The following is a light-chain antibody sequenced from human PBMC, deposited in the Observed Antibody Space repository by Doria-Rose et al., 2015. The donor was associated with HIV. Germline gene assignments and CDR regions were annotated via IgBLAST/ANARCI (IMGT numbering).Light chain of an antibody. CDR3: HQYGTSWT. V-gene: IGKV3-20*01. J-gene: IGKJ1*01. CDR2: DGS. CDR1: QRSSSNY. Sequence: DIRVTQSPGTLSLSPGERATLSCRASQRSSSNYLAWYQQQPGQAPSLLIYDGSTRATGIPDRFSASGSGTDFTLTINRLEPEDFALYYCHQYGTSWTFGQGTKVEI.